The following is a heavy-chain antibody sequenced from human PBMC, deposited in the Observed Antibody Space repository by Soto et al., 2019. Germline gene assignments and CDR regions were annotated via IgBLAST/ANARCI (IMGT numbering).Heavy chain of an antibody. V-gene: IGHV6-1*01. D-gene: IGHD6-19*01. CDR2: TYYRSKWYN. J-gene: IGHJ2*01. CDR1: GDSVSSDSAT. Sequence: QVQLQQSGPGLVKPSQTLSLICAISGDSVSSDSATWNWIRQSPSRGLEWLGRTYYRSKWYNDYAVSVKSRIAITPATSNNQLSLQLNSVTPEDTAVYFCARDSSGWHWYFDLWGRGTLVTVSS. CDR3: ARDSSGWHWYFDL.